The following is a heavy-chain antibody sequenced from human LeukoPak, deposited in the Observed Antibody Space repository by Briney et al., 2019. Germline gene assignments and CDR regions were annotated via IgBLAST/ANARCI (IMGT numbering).Heavy chain of an antibody. Sequence: SETLSLTCAVYGGSFSGYYWSWIRQPPGKGLEWIGEINHSGSTYYNPSLKSRVTISVDTSKNQFSLKLSSVTAADTAVYYCARGLRYFDWLSNWFDPWGQGTLVTVSS. D-gene: IGHD3-9*01. CDR1: GGSFSGYY. J-gene: IGHJ5*02. CDR3: ARGLRYFDWLSNWFDP. V-gene: IGHV4-34*01. CDR2: INHSGST.